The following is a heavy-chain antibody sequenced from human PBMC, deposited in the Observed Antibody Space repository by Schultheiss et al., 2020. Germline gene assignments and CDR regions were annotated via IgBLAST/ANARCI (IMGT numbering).Heavy chain of an antibody. J-gene: IGHJ6*02. D-gene: IGHD4/OR15-4a*01. CDR1: GYSFTSYW. V-gene: IGHV5-51*01. CDR2: IYPGDSDT. CDR3: ARLPNGVLNGMDV. Sequence: GESLKISCKGSGYSFTSYWLGWVRQMPGKGLEWMAIIYPGDSDTKYNPSFQGQVTTSVDKSISTAYLQWSSLKASDTAMYYCARLPNGVLNGMDVWGQGTTVTVSS.